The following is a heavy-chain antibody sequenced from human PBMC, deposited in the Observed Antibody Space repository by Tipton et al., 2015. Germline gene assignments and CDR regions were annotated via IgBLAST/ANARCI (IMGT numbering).Heavy chain of an antibody. V-gene: IGHV4-59*01. CDR1: GASITSFH. D-gene: IGHD3-22*01. CDR2: IQYGGST. Sequence: PGLVKPSETLSLTCTVSGASITSFHWNWIRQPPGKGLEWIGYIQYGGSTYYNPSLRSRVTTSLDRSKDQFSLKLNSVTAADTAVYFCARDLGPGAYDTSGSFDYWGQGTLVTVSS. J-gene: IGHJ4*02. CDR3: ARDLGPGAYDTSGSFDY.